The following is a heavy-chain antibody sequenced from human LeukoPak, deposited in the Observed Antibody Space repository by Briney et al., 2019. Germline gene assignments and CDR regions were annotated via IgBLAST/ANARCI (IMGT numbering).Heavy chain of an antibody. V-gene: IGHV4-38-2*02. D-gene: IGHD2/OR15-2a*01. CDR3: ARVVRSSMVFDP. CDR1: GYSISSGYY. J-gene: IGHJ5*02. CDR2: IYHSGST. Sequence: PSETLSLTCTVSGYSISSGYYWGWIRQPPGKGLEWIGSIYHSGSTYYNPSLKSRVTISVDTSKNQFSLKLSSVTAADTAVYYCARVVRSSMVFDPWGQGTLVTVSS.